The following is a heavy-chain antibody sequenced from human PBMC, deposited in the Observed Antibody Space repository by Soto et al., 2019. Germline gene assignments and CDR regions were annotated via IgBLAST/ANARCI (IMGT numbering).Heavy chain of an antibody. V-gene: IGHV6-1*01. CDR2: TYYRSKWYN. J-gene: IGHJ4*02. CDR3: AREGGFRGYSSSWYFDY. Sequence: SQTLSLTCAISGDSVSSNSAAWNWIRQSPSRGLEWLGRTYYRSKWYNDYAVSVKSRITINPDTSKNQFSLQLNSVTPEDTSVYYFAREGGFRGYSSSWYFDYWGQGTLVTVSS. D-gene: IGHD6-13*01. CDR1: GDSVSSNSAA.